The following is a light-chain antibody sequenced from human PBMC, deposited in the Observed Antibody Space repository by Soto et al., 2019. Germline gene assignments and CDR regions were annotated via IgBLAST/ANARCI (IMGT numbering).Light chain of an antibody. J-gene: IGLJ2*01. CDR1: SSNIGAGYD. V-gene: IGLV1-40*01. CDR2: GNS. CDR3: QSYDSSLSGVV. Sequence: QSVLTQPPSVSGAPGHRVTISCTGGSSNIGAGYDVHWYQQLPGTAPKLLIYGNSNRPSGVPDRFSGSKSGTSASLAITGLQAEDEADYYCQSYDSSLSGVVFGGGTKLTVL.